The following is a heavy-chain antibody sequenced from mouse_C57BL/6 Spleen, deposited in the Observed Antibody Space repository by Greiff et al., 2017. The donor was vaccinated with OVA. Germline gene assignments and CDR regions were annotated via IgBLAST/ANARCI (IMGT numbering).Heavy chain of an antibody. CDR1: GYTFTSYW. J-gene: IGHJ3*01. V-gene: IGHV1-55*01. CDR3: ASYYYGSSSAWFAY. CDR2: IYPGSGST. D-gene: IGHD1-1*01. Sequence: QVQLQQPGAELVKPGASVQLSCPASGYTFTSYWITWVKQRPGQGLEWIGDIYPGSGSTNYNEKFKSKATLTVDTSSSTAYMQLSSLTSEDSAVYYCASYYYGSSSAWFAYWGQGTLVTVSA.